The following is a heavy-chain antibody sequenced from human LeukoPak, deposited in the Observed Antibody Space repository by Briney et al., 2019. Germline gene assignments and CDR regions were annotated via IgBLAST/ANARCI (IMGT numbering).Heavy chain of an antibody. CDR1: GFTFNSYA. Sequence: PGGSLRLSCAASGFTFNSYAMSWVRQAPAKGLEWVSTVSGNGVGTYYADSVSGRFTISRDNSKNTLYLHMNSLRAEDTALYYCAKETGEYYFDTSGNQMFDYWGQGTLVTVSS. J-gene: IGHJ4*02. D-gene: IGHD3-22*01. CDR3: AKETGEYYFDTSGNQMFDY. CDR2: VSGNGVGT. V-gene: IGHV3-23*01.